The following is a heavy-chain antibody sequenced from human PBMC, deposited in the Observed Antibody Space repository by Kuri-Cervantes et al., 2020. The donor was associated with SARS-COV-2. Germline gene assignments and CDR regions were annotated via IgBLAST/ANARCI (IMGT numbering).Heavy chain of an antibody. CDR2: IYYSGST. J-gene: IGHJ6*03. V-gene: IGHV4-39*07. CDR1: GGSISSSSYY. CDR3: ARLGGVVGSYYYMDV. D-gene: IGHD1-26*01. Sequence: SETLSLTCTVSGGSISSSSYYWGWIRQPPGKGLEWIGSIYYSGSTNYNPSLKSRVTISVDTSKNQFSLKLSSVTAADTAVYYCARLGGVVGSYYYMDVWGKGTTVTVSS.